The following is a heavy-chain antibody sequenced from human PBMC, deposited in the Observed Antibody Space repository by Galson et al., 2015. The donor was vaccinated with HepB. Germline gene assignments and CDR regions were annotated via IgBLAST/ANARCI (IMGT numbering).Heavy chain of an antibody. CDR3: ARGMECGGACSLFDY. CDR2: ISAGDGRNT. J-gene: IGHJ4*02. D-gene: IGHD2-21*02. V-gene: IGHV3-30*04. Sequence: SLRLSCAASGLIFSNSVMHWVRQAPGKGLEWVALISAGDGRNTNYADSVRGRFTISRDNSKNTLYLQMNSLRAEDTAVYYCARGMECGGACSLFDYWGQGTLVTVSS. CDR1: GLIFSNSV.